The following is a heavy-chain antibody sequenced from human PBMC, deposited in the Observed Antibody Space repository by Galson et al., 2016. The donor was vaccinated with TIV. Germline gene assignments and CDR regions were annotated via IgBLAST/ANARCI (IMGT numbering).Heavy chain of an antibody. J-gene: IGHJ5*02. CDR2: IHSSGST. CDR3: ARQSLAVAGAPFDP. Sequence: ETLSLTCTVSGGSISSYYWSWIRQPAGKGLEWIGRIHSSGSTKYNTSLKSRVTMSVDTSKNQFSLNLKSVTAADTAVYYCARQSLAVAGAPFDPWGQGTLVTVSS. CDR1: GGSISSYY. V-gene: IGHV4-4*07. D-gene: IGHD6-19*01.